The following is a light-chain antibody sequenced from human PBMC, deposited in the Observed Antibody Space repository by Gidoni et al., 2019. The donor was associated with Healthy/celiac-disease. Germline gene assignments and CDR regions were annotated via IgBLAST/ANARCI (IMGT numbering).Light chain of an antibody. J-gene: IGLJ1*01. CDR2: GKN. V-gene: IGLV3-19*01. Sequence: SSELTQDTAVSVPLGQTVRITCQGDSLRSYYASWYQQKPGQAPVLVIYGKNNRPSGIPDRFSGSSSGNTASLTITGSQAEDEADYYCNSRDSSGNLYVFGTGTKVTVL. CDR3: NSRDSSGNLYV. CDR1: SLRSYY.